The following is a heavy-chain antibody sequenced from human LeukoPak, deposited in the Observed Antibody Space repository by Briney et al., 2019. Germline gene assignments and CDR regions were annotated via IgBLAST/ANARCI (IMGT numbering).Heavy chain of an antibody. Sequence: ASVKVSCKASGYSFTDHFLHWLRQGPGQGLEWMGWIHPNSGDTNYAQRFQGRVSLTRDTSISTAYMELSSLRSDDTAVYYCARDHNWGPDYWGQGTLVSVSS. V-gene: IGHV1-2*02. CDR1: GYSFTDHF. CDR3: ARDHNWGPDY. D-gene: IGHD7-27*01. CDR2: IHPNSGDT. J-gene: IGHJ4*02.